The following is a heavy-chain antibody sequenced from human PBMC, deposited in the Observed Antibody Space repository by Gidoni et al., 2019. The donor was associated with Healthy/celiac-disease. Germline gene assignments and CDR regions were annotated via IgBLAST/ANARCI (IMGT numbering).Heavy chain of an antibody. Sequence: QVQRVQSGAEVKKPGSSVKVSCKASGGTCSSYARSGVGQAPGQGLEWMGGIIPIFGTANYAQKVQGRVTISADKSTSTAYMELSSLSSEDTALYYCASSPSPITIFGVVPRSGAFDIWGQGTMVTVSS. CDR1: GGTCSSYA. D-gene: IGHD3-3*01. CDR2: IIPIFGTA. CDR3: ASSPSPITIFGVVPRSGAFDI. J-gene: IGHJ3*02. V-gene: IGHV1-69*06.